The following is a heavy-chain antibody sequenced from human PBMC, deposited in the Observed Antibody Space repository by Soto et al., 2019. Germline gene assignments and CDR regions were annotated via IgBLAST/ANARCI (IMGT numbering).Heavy chain of an antibody. J-gene: IGHJ4*02. V-gene: IGHV4-39*01. D-gene: IGHD6-13*01. Sequence: SETLSLTCTVSGGSISSSSYYWGWIRQPPGKGLEWIGRIYYSGSTYYNPSLKSRVTISVDTSKNKSSLNLSSVTAADTAVYYCARLISWYYFDYWGQGTLVTVSS. CDR2: IYYSGST. CDR1: GGSISSSSYY. CDR3: ARLISWYYFDY.